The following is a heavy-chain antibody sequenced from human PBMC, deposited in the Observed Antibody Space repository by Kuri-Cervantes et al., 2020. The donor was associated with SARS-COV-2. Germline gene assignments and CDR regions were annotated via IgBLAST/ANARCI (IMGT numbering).Heavy chain of an antibody. CDR2: IIPMFGSA. Sequence: SVKVSCKASGYTFTNYGISWVRQAPGQGLEWMGRIIPMFGSASYAQKFQGRVTITADKSTSTAYMELSSLRSEDTAVYYCARSQGIRGEDTGMVYYQYYMDVWGKGTTVTVSS. CDR3: ARSQGIRGEDTGMVYYQYYMDV. V-gene: IGHV1-69*06. CDR1: GYTFTNYG. J-gene: IGHJ6*03. D-gene: IGHD5-18*01.